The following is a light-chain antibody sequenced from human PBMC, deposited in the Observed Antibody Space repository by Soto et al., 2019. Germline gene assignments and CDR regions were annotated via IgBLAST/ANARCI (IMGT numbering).Light chain of an antibody. CDR3: QQYNNWPLIT. CDR2: GES. J-gene: IGKJ5*01. V-gene: IGKV3-15*01. CDR1: QSVRSN. Sequence: ELVMTQTPVTLSVSPGERATRSCTASQSVRSNLAWYQQRPGQAPRLLTYGESTRATGIPARFSGSGSGTEFTLTISSLQSEDFAVYDCQQYNNWPLITFGQGTRLEIK.